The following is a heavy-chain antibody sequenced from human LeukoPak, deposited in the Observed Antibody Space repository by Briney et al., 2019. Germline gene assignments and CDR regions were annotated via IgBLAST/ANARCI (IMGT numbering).Heavy chain of an antibody. V-gene: IGHV3-23*01. Sequence: AGSLRLSCAASGFTFSSYAMSWVRQAPGKGLEWVSAISGSGGSTYYADSGKGRFTISRDNYKNTLYLQMNSLRAEDTAVYYCARGSAAPSSPYDYWGQGTLVTVSS. CDR1: GFTFSSYA. D-gene: IGHD6-6*01. CDR3: ARGSAAPSSPYDY. J-gene: IGHJ4*02. CDR2: ISGSGGST.